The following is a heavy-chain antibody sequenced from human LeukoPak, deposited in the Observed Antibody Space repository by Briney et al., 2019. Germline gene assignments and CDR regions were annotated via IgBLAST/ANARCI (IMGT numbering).Heavy chain of an antibody. V-gene: IGHV4-34*01. CDR2: INHSGST. CDR1: GASFRGYY. J-gene: IGHJ4*02. Sequence: PSDTLSLTCAVYGASFRGYYWSWIRQPPGKGLNWRGEINHSGSTNYNPSLKSRVTISVDTSKNQFSLKLSSVTAADTAVYYCARAGERVTMVRGVIRKGVFDYWGQGTLVTVSS. CDR3: ARAGERVTMVRGVIRKGVFDY. D-gene: IGHD3-10*01.